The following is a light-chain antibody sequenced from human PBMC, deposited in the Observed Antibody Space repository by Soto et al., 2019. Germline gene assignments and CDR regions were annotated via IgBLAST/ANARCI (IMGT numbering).Light chain of an antibody. V-gene: IGKV1-5*01. J-gene: IGKJ1*01. CDR3: QQYGNSAWT. CDR2: DAS. CDR1: QSISSW. Sequence: IQMTQSASTLSASVGDRVTITCRVSQSISSWLAWYQQKPGKAPKLLIYDASSLESGVPSRFSGSGSGTDFTLTISRLEPEDFAVYYCQQYGNSAWTFGQGTKVDIK.